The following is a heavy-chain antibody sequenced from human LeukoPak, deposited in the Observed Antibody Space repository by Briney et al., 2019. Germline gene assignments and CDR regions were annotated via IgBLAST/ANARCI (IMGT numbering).Heavy chain of an antibody. CDR1: GFTFSGYS. CDR2: ISSSSSYI. V-gene: IGHV3-21*01. D-gene: IGHD2-15*01. J-gene: IGHJ4*02. CDR3: ARETPASSGTIDY. Sequence: PGGSLRLSCAASGFTFSGYSMNWVRQAPGKGLEWVSSISSSSSYIYYADSVKGRFTISRDNAKNSLYLQMNSLRAEDTAVYYCARETPASSGTIDYWGQGTLVTVSS.